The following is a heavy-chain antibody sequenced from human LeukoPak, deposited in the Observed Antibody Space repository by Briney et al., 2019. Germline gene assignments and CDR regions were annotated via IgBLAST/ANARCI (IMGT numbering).Heavy chain of an antibody. CDR2: INSNSGDT. CDR1: GYTFTGYY. CDR3: ARGLAAAHYY. J-gene: IGHJ4*02. V-gene: IGHV1-2*02. D-gene: IGHD6-25*01. Sequence: ASVKVSCKASGYTFTGYYMHWVRQAPGQGLECVGWINSNSGDTNYAQKFQGRVTMTRDTSISTGYMELSRLRSDDTAIYYCARGLAAAHYYWGQGTLVTVSS.